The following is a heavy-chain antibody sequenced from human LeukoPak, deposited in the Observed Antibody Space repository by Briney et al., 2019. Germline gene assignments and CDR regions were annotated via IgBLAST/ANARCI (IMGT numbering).Heavy chain of an antibody. V-gene: IGHV3-48*01. CDR1: GFTFSSYS. D-gene: IGHD2-15*01. CDR3: AKDRVVVVVAATLSNGWFDP. CDR2: ISSSSSTI. Sequence: SGGSLRLSCAASGFTFSSYSMNWVRQAPGKGLEWVSYISSSSSTIYYADSVKGRFSISRDNAKNSLYLQMNSLRAEDTAVYYCAKDRVVVVVAATLSNGWFDPWGQGTLVTVSS. J-gene: IGHJ5*02.